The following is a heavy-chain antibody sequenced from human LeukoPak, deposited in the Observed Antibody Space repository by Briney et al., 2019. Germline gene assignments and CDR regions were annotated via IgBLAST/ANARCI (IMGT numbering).Heavy chain of an antibody. Sequence: ASVKVSCKASGYTLSTYTMHWLRQAPGQRPEWMGCIYAGNGNVKYSQNFQGRVSITRDTSASTAYMELRSLRSEDTAIYYCASDGWVTTYYFDYWGQGTLVTVSS. CDR2: IYAGNGNV. J-gene: IGHJ4*02. V-gene: IGHV1-3*01. CDR3: ASDGWVTTYYFDY. CDR1: GYTLSTYT. D-gene: IGHD5-18*01.